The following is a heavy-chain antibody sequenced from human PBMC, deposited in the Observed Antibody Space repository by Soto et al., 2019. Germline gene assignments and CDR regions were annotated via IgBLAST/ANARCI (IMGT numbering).Heavy chain of an antibody. D-gene: IGHD2-21*01. V-gene: IGHV3-66*01. Sequence: EVQLVESGGGLVQPGGSLRLSCAATGFTVSSDFMYWVRQAPGKGLEWVTTIYSGDNIYYTDSVKGRFTISRDNSKNTLYLQRNSLRAEDTAVYHCATRGEWGQGTLVTVSS. CDR3: ATRGE. J-gene: IGHJ4*02. CDR2: IYSGDNI. CDR1: GFTVSSDF.